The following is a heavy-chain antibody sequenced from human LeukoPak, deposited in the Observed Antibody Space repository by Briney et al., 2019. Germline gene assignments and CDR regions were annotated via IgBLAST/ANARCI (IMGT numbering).Heavy chain of an antibody. V-gene: IGHV3-21*01. J-gene: IGHJ4*02. CDR1: GFTFSNYN. CDR3: ARSDYEV. D-gene: IGHD5-12*01. Sequence: GGSLRLSCAASGFTFSNYNMNWVPPAPGKGLEWVSSISTGGSNIFYADSVKGRLTSSRDNAKNSLYLLMNNLSVEETAVYYCARSDYEVWGQRTLVTVSS. CDR2: ISTGGSNI.